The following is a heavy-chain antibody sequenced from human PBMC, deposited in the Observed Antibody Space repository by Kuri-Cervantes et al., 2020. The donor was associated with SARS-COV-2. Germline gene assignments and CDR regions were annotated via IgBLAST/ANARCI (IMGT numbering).Heavy chain of an antibody. J-gene: IGHJ3*02. Sequence: SLKISCAASGFTFDDYAMHWVRQAPGKGLEWVSGISWNSGSIGYADSVEGRFTISRDNAKNSLYLQMNSLRAEDTAVYYCARDRYSSSWYFVSAFDIWGQGTMVTVSS. D-gene: IGHD6-13*01. V-gene: IGHV3-9*01. CDR2: ISWNSGSI. CDR1: GFTFDDYA. CDR3: ARDRYSSSWYFVSAFDI.